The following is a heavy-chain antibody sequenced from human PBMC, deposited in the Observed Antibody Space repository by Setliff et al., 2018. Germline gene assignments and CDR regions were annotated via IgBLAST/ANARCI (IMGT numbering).Heavy chain of an antibody. CDR3: ARHHGIVGYYGSRTYHYFDP. CDR1: GGSISSGGFY. Sequence: PSETLSLTCSVSGGSISSGGFYWSWIRQSAGRGLEWIGHFHTGGATDYNLSLKSRVNISVDTSKNQFSLRLSSVDASDTATYYCARHHGIVGYYGSRTYHYFDPWGRGTQVTVSS. J-gene: IGHJ5*02. D-gene: IGHD3-10*01. V-gene: IGHV4-61*09. CDR2: FHTGGAT.